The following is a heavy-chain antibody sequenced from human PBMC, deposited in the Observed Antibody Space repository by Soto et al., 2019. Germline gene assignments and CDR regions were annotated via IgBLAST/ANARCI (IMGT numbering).Heavy chain of an antibody. J-gene: IGHJ5*02. CDR1: GFTVSSNY. CDR3: ARDQGRIAARPGWFDP. D-gene: IGHD6-6*01. CDR2: IYSGGST. V-gene: IGHV3-66*01. Sequence: GGSLRLSCAASGFTVSSNYMSWVRQAPGKGLEWVSVIYSGGSTYYADSVKGRFTISRDNSKNTLYLQMNSLRAEDTAVYYCARDQGRIAARPGWFDPWGQGTLVTVSS.